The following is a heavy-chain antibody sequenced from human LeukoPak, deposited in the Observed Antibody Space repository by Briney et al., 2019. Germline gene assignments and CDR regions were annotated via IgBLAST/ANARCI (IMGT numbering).Heavy chain of an antibody. CDR2: ISSSGSTI. D-gene: IGHD3-9*01. CDR3: ARGSPRLVRSPHFDY. J-gene: IGHJ4*02. Sequence: IPGVSHRLSCATSGFNFHNAWMTWVRQAPGKGLEWVSYISSSGSTIYYADSVKGRFTISRDNAKNSLYLQMNSLRAEDTAVYYCARGSPRLVRSPHFDYWGQGTLVTVSS. V-gene: IGHV3-11*01. CDR1: GFNFHNAW.